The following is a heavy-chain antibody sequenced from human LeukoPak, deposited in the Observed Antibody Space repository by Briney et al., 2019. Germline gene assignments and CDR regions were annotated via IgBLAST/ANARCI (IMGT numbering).Heavy chain of an antibody. CDR2: IKQDGSEK. CDR1: GFTFSSYW. D-gene: IGHD3-22*01. V-gene: IGHV3-7*01. J-gene: IGHJ4*02. Sequence: GGSLRLSCAASGFTFSSYWMSWVRQAPGKGLEWVANIKQDGSEKYYVDSVKGRFTISRDNAKNSLYLQMNSLRAEDTAVYYCARLKRNGYYDSSGYYYFDYWGQGTLVTVSS. CDR3: ARLKRNGYYDSSGYYYFDY.